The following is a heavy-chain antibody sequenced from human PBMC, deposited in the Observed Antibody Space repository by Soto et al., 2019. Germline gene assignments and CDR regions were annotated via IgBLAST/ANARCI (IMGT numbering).Heavy chain of an antibody. CDR3: AKDGTSGSSGWYLYFQH. D-gene: IGHD6-19*01. V-gene: IGHV3-30*18. Sequence: QVQLVESGGGVVQPGRSLRLSCAASGFTFSSYGMHWVRQAPGKGLEWVAVISYDGSNKYYADSVKGRFTISRDNSTNTLYLQMNSLRAEDTAVYYCAKDGTSGSSGWYLYFQHWGQGTLVTVSS. CDR1: GFTFSSYG. J-gene: IGHJ1*01. CDR2: ISYDGSNK.